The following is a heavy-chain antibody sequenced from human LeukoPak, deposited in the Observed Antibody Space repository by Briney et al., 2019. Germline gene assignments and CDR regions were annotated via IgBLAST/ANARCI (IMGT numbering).Heavy chain of an antibody. D-gene: IGHD5-18*01. V-gene: IGHV4-39*01. J-gene: IGHJ3*02. CDR1: GGSISSSSYY. CDR3: ARSYTAIEAFDI. Sequence: SETLSLTCTVSGGSISSSSYYWGWIRQPPGKGLEWIGSIYYSGSTYYNPSLKSRVTISVDTSKNQFSLKLSSVTAADTAVYYCARSYTAIEAFDIWGQGTMVTVSS. CDR2: IYYSGST.